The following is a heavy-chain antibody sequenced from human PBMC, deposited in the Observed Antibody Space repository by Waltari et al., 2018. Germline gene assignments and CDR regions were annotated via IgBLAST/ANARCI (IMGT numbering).Heavy chain of an antibody. Sequence: EVQLVESGGGLVQPGGSLRLSCAASGFTFSSYAMHWVRQAPGQGLEYVSAISSNGGSTYYANSVKGRFTISRDNSKNTLYLQMGSLRAEDMAVYYCARSMSRNDLWLQFISDYYYGMDVWGQGTTVTVSS. V-gene: IGHV3-64*01. CDR2: ISSNGGST. D-gene: IGHD5-12*01. CDR3: ARSMSRNDLWLQFISDYYYGMDV. J-gene: IGHJ6*02. CDR1: GFTFSSYA.